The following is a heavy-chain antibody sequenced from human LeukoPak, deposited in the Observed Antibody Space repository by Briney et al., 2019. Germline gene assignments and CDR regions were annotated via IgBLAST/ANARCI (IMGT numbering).Heavy chain of an antibody. D-gene: IGHD1-26*01. CDR3: ARHGSQAGAIHLDY. CDR2: INYSGST. Sequence: SETLSLTCTVSGGSIRTYYWSWIRQPPGKGLEWIGYINYSGSTKYNTSFKSRVTILVDTSKNQFSLKLNSVTAADTAVYYCARHGSQAGAIHLDYWGQGTLVTVSS. V-gene: IGHV4-59*08. CDR1: GGSIRTYY. J-gene: IGHJ4*02.